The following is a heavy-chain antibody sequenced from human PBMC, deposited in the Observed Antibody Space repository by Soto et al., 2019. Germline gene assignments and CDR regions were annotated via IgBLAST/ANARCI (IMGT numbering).Heavy chain of an antibody. J-gene: IGHJ4*02. Sequence: EVQLVESGGGLVQPGRSLRLSCAASGFTFDDYAMHWVRQAPGKGLEWVSGISWNSGSIGYADSVEGRFTISRDNAKNSLYLQMNSLRAEDTALYYCAKDNLRRLRYFDWLLFDYWGQGTLVTVSS. CDR3: AKDNLRRLRYFDWLLFDY. CDR1: GFTFDDYA. D-gene: IGHD3-9*01. V-gene: IGHV3-9*01. CDR2: ISWNSGSI.